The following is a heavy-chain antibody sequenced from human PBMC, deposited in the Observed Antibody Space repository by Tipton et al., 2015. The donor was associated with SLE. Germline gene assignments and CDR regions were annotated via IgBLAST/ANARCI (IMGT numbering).Heavy chain of an antibody. CDR1: IGSFSGYR. Sequence: TLSLTCAVCIGSFSGYRWSWIRQPPGKGLEWIGEINHRGSTNYNSSLKSRATISVDTSKNQFSLKLSSVTAADTAVYYCARVRFAGAGDYYYYMDVWAKGTPVTVSS. D-gene: IGHD3-10*01. J-gene: IGHJ6*03. V-gene: IGHV4-34*01. CDR3: ARVRFAGAGDYYYYMDV. CDR2: INHRGST.